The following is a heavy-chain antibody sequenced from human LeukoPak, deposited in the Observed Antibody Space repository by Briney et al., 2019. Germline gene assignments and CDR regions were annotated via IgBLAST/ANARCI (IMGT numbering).Heavy chain of an antibody. CDR2: IYHSGSS. Sequence: SETLSLTCAVYGESFSGYYWSWIRQSPGKGLEWMGNIYHSGSSYYNPSLRSRVTMSVDTSKNQFSLKLSSVTAADTAEYYCARDLGVVVAATGWFDPWGQGTLVTVSS. CDR1: GESFSGYY. D-gene: IGHD2-15*01. CDR3: ARDLGVVVAATGWFDP. J-gene: IGHJ5*02. V-gene: IGHV4-34*01.